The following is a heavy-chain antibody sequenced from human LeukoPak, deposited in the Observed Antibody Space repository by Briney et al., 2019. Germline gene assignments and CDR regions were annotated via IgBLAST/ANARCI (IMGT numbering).Heavy chain of an antibody. V-gene: IGHV3-7*05. CDR1: GFTFSIHG. CDR2: LKQDGSEK. CDR3: ARWVSGWDV. J-gene: IGHJ6*02. Sequence: PGRSLRLSCAASGFTFSIHGMHWVRQAPGKGLEWVASLKQDGSEKYYVDSVKGRFTISRDNAKNSLSLQMNSLRAEDTAVYYCARWVSGWDVWGQGTTVTVSS.